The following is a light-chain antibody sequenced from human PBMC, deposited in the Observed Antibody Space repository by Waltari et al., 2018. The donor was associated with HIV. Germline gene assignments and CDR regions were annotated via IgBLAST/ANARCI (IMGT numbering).Light chain of an antibody. J-gene: IGKJ2*01. CDR3: QQSFLTPYT. CDR1: RPISTY. Sequence: DIKMTQSPSSLSASVGDSVTITCRASRPISTYLNCYQQTPGSAPKVLISGASSLKSRVPKRFSGSGSGTFFTRAIDGLQSEEFAIYYCQQSFLTPYTFGQWTKLELK. CDR2: GAS. V-gene: IGKV1-39*01.